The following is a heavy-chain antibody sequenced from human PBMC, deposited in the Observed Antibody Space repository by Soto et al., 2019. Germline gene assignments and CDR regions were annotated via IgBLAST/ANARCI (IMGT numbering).Heavy chain of an antibody. D-gene: IGHD1-1*01. CDR3: AAPSFFSYKGYFDY. Sequence: GASVKVSCKASGDTFSYTISWVRQAPGQGLEWVGGIIPIFGTAGYAQKFQGRVTITADKSTSTAYMELSSLRSEDTAVYYCAAPSFFSYKGYFDYWGQGTLVTVSS. CDR1: GDTFSYT. J-gene: IGHJ4*02. CDR2: IIPIFGTA. V-gene: IGHV1-69*06.